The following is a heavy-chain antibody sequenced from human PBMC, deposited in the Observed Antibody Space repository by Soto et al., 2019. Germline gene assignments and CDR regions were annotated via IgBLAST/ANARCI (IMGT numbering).Heavy chain of an antibody. CDR2: ISYDGSNK. D-gene: IGHD4-17*01. CDR1: GFTFSSYA. V-gene: IGHV3-30-3*01. J-gene: IGHJ6*02. CDR3: ARDFYGDYAYYYGMDV. Sequence: GGSLRLSCAASGFTFSSYAMHWVRQAPGKGLEWVAVISYDGSNKYYADSVKGRFTISRDNSKNTLYLQMNSLRAEDTAVYYCARDFYGDYAYYYGMDVWGQGTKVTVSS.